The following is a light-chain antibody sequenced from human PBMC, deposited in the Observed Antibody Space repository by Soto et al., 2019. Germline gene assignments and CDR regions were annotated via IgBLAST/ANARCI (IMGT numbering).Light chain of an antibody. CDR1: SSDVGGYEY. CDR3: YSYSTSGIHYV. V-gene: IGLV2-14*03. Sequence: QSALTQPASVSGSPGQSITISCTGSSSDVGGYEYVSWYQQHPGRAPKLIIYDVSNRPSGVSNRFSGAKSGNTASLTISGLQADDEADYYCYSYSTSGIHYVFGAGTQLTVL. J-gene: IGLJ7*01. CDR2: DVS.